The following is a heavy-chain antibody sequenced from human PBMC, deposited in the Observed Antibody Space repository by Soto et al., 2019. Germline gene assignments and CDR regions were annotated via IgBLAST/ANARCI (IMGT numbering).Heavy chain of an antibody. J-gene: IGHJ5*02. CDR3: ARAPGYCSSTSCSQP. CDR1: GGSISSYY. Sequence: SETLSLTCTVSGGSISSYYWSWIRQPPGKGLEWIGYIYYSGSTTYNPSLKSRVTISVDTSKNQFSLKLSSVTAADTAVYYCARAPGYCSSTSCSQPWGQGTLVTVS. CDR2: IYYSGST. V-gene: IGHV4-59*01. D-gene: IGHD2-2*01.